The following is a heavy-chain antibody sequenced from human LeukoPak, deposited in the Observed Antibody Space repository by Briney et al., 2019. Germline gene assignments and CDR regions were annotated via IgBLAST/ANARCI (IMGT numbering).Heavy chain of an antibody. V-gene: IGHV3-66*01. CDR1: EFSVGSNY. CDR2: IYSGGST. D-gene: IGHD1-26*01. J-gene: IGHJ4*02. CDR3: AKAMGATLFDY. Sequence: GGSLRLSCAASEFSVGSNYMTWVRQAPGKGLEWVSLIYSGGSTYYADSVKGRFTISRDNSKNTLYLQMNSLRAGDTAVYYCAKAMGATLFDYWGQGTLVTVSS.